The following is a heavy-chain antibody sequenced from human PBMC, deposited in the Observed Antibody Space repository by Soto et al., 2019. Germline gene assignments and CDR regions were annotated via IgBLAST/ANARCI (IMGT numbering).Heavy chain of an antibody. CDR3: TTGRSGLDYWYSDL. CDR2: IKSKTDGGTT. Sequence: EVQLVESGGGLVKPGGSLRLSCAASGFTFSNAWMNWVRQAPGKGLEWVGRIKSKTDGGTTDYAAPVKGRFTISRDDSKNTLYLQMNSLKTEDTAVYYCTTGRSGLDYWYSDLWGRGTLVTVSS. J-gene: IGHJ2*01. D-gene: IGHD6-19*01. V-gene: IGHV3-15*07. CDR1: GFTFSNAW.